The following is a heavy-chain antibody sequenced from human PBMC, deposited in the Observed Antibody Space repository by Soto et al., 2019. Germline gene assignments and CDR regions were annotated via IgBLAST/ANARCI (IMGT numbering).Heavy chain of an antibody. D-gene: IGHD3-9*01. CDR2: VNHSVST. J-gene: IGHJ5*02. CDR1: GGSFSGYY. V-gene: IGHV4-34*01. CDR3: ARGWSGLVIIRFDP. Sequence: PSETLSLTCAVYGGSFSGYYWSWIRQPPGKGLEWIGEVNHSVSTSYNPSLKSRVTISVDTSKNQFSLKLSSVTAADTAVYYCARGWSGLVIIRFDPWGQGTLVTVSS.